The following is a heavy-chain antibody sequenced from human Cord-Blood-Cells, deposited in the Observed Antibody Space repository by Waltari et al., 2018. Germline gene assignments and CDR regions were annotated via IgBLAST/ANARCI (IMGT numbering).Heavy chain of an antibody. CDR2: KNPNSGNT. Sequence: QVQLVEYGAEVQKPGAAVKVSGQSSGYTFPRSDLHWVRQATRQGLEWTGWKNPNSGNTGDAQKFQGRVTITRNTSISTAYMERSILRSEDTAVYYCARGSSIAARRGRDAFDIWGQGTMVTVSS. D-gene: IGHD6-6*01. CDR3: ARGSSIAARRGRDAFDI. V-gene: IGHV1-8*03. CDR1: GYTFPRSD. J-gene: IGHJ3*02.